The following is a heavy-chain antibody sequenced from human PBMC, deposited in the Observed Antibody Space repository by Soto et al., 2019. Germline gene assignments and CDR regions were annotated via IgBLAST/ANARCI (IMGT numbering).Heavy chain of an antibody. D-gene: IGHD2-21*02. CDR3: GKDTLDCSGGDCPLYYYYGMDV. CDR2: ISNDGNKK. Sequence: QVQLVESGGGVVQPGRSLRLSCATSGFTFRSYGMHWVRQAPGKGLEWLAVISNDGNKKFFAASMKGRLTLSRDNATNTVYLQINSLRAEDTAVYFCGKDTLDCSGGDCPLYYYYGMDVWGQGTTVAVSS. J-gene: IGHJ6*02. V-gene: IGHV3-30*18. CDR1: GFTFRSYG.